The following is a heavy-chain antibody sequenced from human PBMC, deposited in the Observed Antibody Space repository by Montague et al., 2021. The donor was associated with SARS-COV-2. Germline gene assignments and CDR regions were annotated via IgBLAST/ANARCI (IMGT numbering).Heavy chain of an antibody. CDR2: IYYSGST. V-gene: IGHV4-39*01. CDR1: GGSISSSSYY. J-gene: IGHJ5*02. D-gene: IGHD3-10*02. CDR3: ARQGPLFSWLDP. Sequence: SETLSLTCTVSGGSISSSSYYWGWIRQPPGKGLEWIGSIYYSGSTYYNPSLKSRVTISVDTSKNQFSLKLSSVTAADTAVYYCARQGPLFSWLDPWGQGTLVTVSS.